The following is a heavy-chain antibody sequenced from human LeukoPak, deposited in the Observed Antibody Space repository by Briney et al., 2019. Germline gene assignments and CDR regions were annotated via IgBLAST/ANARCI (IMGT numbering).Heavy chain of an antibody. CDR1: GGSFSGYY. V-gene: IGHV4-34*01. D-gene: IGHD2-21*02. Sequence: PSETLSLTCAVYGGSFSGYYWSWIRQPPGKGLEWIGEINHSGSTNYNPSLKSRVTISVDTSKNQFSLKLSSVTAADTAVYYCARRPIVVVTAQYFDYWGQGTLVIVSS. J-gene: IGHJ4*02. CDR3: ARRPIVVVTAQYFDY. CDR2: INHSGST.